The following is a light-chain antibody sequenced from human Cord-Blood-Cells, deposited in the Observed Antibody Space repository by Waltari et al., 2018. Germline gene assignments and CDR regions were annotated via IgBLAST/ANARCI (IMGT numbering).Light chain of an antibody. CDR1: QSVSSY. Sequence: EIVLTQSPATLSLSPGERATLPCSASQSVSSYLAWYQQKPGQAPRLLIYDASNRATGIPARFSGSGSGTDFTLTISSLEPEDFAVYYCQQRSNWPPGYTFGQGTKLEIK. V-gene: IGKV3-11*01. CDR3: QQRSNWPPGYT. J-gene: IGKJ2*01. CDR2: DAS.